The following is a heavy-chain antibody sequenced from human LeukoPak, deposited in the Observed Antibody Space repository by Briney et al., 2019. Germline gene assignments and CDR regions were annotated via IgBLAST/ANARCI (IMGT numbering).Heavy chain of an antibody. CDR1: GFTFSSYA. V-gene: IGHV3-23*01. CDR2: ISGSGGST. CDR3: AKDLHPPIAAAGHYFDY. Sequence: GGSLRLSCAASGFTFSSYAMSWVRQAPGKGLDWVSSISGSGGSTYYADSVKGRFTISRDNSKNTLYLQMNSLRAEDTAVYYCAKDLHPPIAAAGHYFDYWGQGTLVTVSS. J-gene: IGHJ4*02. D-gene: IGHD6-13*01.